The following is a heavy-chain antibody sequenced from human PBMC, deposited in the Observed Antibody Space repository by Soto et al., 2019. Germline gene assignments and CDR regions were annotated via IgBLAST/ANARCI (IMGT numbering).Heavy chain of an antibody. J-gene: IGHJ6*03. V-gene: IGHV5-51*01. CDR3: ARHVPAPYYDFWSGYFDYSYCMDV. D-gene: IGHD3-3*01. CDR1: GYSFTTYW. CDR2: IYPGDSDT. Sequence: PGESLKISCKGSGYSFTTYWIGWGRQMPGKGLEWMGIIYPGDSDTRYSPSFQGQVTISADKSISTAYLQWSSLKASDTAMYYCARHVPAPYYDFWSGYFDYSYCMDVWGKGTTVTVSS.